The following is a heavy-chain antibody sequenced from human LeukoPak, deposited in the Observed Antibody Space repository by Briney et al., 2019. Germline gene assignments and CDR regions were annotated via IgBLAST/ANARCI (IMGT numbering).Heavy chain of an antibody. Sequence: GGSLRLSCAVSGIDFSGYAMSWVRQAPGKGLEWVSGIGSDGSTHYAESVKGRFAISRDNSKSTLYLQMNSLRAEDTALYYCGKDLYFYVAMDVWGQGTTVTVSS. J-gene: IGHJ6*02. D-gene: IGHD3-10*02. CDR2: IGSDGST. CDR1: GIDFSGYA. V-gene: IGHV3-23*01. CDR3: GKDLYFYVAMDV.